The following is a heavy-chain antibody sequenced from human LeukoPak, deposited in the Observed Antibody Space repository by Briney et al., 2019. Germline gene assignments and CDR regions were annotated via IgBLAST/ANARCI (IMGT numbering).Heavy chain of an antibody. CDR1: GGSISSYY. D-gene: IGHD3-3*01. CDR3: ASAGVVIPIPNWYFDL. Sequence: SETLSLTCTVSGGSISSYYWSWIRQPAGKGLEWIGRIYTSGSTNYNPSLKSRVTISVDKSKNQFSLKLSSVTAADTAVYYYASAGVVIPIPNWYFDLWGRGTLVTVSS. CDR2: IYTSGST. V-gene: IGHV4-4*07. J-gene: IGHJ2*01.